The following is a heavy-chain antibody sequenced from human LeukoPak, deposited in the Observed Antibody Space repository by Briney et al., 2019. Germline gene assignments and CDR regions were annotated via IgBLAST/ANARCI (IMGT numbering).Heavy chain of an antibody. J-gene: IGHJ6*02. V-gene: IGHV3-53*01. CDR2: IYSGGST. CDR3: ARGQHCSGGSCYSGTDYYGMDV. CDR1: GFTVSSNY. D-gene: IGHD2-15*01. Sequence: GGSLRLSCAASGFTVSSNYMSWVRQAPGKGLEWVSVIYSGGSTYYADSVKGRFTISRDNSKNTLYLQMNSLRAEDTAVYYCARGQHCSGGSCYSGTDYYGMDVWGQGTTVTVSS.